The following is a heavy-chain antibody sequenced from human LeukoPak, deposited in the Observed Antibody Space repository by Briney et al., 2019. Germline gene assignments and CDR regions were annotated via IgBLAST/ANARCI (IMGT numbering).Heavy chain of an antibody. V-gene: IGHV3-43*02. CDR2: ISGDGIST. CDR1: GFTFDDYA. CDR3: AKDMKGAVAGTMLY. D-gene: IGHD6-19*01. Sequence: GGSLRLSCAASGFTFDDYAMHWVRQAPGKGLGWVSLISGDGISTFYADSVKGRFTISRDNSKNSLYLQMNSLRTEDTALYYCAKDMKGAVAGTMLYWGQGTLVTVSS. J-gene: IGHJ4*02.